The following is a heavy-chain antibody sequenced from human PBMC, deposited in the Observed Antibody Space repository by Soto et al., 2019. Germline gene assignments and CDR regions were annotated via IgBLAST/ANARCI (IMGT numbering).Heavy chain of an antibody. V-gene: IGHV4-4*02. CDR1: GDSITTSKW. D-gene: IGHD3-10*01. Sequence: SETLSLTCVVSGDSITTSKWWSWVRQPPGKGLEWIGEIYHSGSTTYSPSLKSRVTLSVDKSRNEFSLRLNDVTAADTAIYFCARGPRSGSYSVDGFEVWGQGTVVTV. CDR3: ARGPRSGSYSVDGFEV. CDR2: IYHSGST. J-gene: IGHJ3*01.